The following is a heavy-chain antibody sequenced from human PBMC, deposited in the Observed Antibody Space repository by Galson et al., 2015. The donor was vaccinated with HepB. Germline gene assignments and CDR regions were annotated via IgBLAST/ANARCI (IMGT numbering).Heavy chain of an antibody. CDR3: ATSYYYDSSGYKGAIDY. D-gene: IGHD3-22*01. Sequence: VKKPGESLRISCKGSGYRFTNYWISWVRQMPGKGLEWMGRIDPSDSYIKYSPSFQGHVAISADKSISTAYLQWSSLKASDTAMYYCATSYYYDSSGYKGAIDYWGQGTLVTVSP. CDR2: IDPSDSYI. CDR1: GYRFTNYW. J-gene: IGHJ4*02. V-gene: IGHV5-10-1*01.